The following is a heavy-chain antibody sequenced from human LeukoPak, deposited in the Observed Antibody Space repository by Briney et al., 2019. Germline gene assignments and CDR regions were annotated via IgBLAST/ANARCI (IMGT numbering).Heavy chain of an antibody. D-gene: IGHD2-21*01. CDR2: IKPKTDGETT. CDR3: ITPLPYSAQ. CDR1: GFTFSSHW. Sequence: GGSLRLSCAASGFTFSSHWMHWVRQAPGKGLEWVGRIKPKTDGETTEYAAPVKDRFSISRDDSKSMMYLQMNSLKTEDTAAYYCITPLPYSAQGGQGTLVTVSS. V-gene: IGHV3-15*07. J-gene: IGHJ4*02.